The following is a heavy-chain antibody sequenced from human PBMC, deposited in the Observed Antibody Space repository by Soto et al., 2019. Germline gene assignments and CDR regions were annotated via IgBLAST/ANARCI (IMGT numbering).Heavy chain of an antibody. D-gene: IGHD3-3*01. V-gene: IGHV3-23*01. CDR2: ISGSGGST. CDR1: GFTFRSYA. J-gene: IGHJ4*02. Sequence: PGGSMRLSCAASGFTFRSYAMSWVRQAPGKGLEWVSAISGSGGSTYYADSVKGRFTISRDNSKNTLYLQMNSLRAEDTAVYYCAKDMSAPRITIFGVVIGFDYWGQGTLVTVSS. CDR3: AKDMSAPRITIFGVVIGFDY.